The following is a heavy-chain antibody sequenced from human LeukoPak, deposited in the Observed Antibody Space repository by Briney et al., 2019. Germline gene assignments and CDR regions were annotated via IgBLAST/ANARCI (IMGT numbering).Heavy chain of an antibody. Sequence: GGSLRLSCAASGFIFSDFAVHWVRQAPGKGLEWVAVISHDGGNKYYADSVKGRFTISRDDSKNTLYLQMNRLRVEDTAVYYCARGREYFPGSHWGQGTLVSVSS. D-gene: IGHD3-10*01. V-gene: IGHV3-30-3*01. CDR2: ISHDGGNK. CDR3: ARGREYFPGSH. CDR1: GFIFSDFA. J-gene: IGHJ4*02.